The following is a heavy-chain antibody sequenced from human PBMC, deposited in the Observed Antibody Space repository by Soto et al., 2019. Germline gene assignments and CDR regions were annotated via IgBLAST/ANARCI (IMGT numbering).Heavy chain of an antibody. V-gene: IGHV4-4*02. J-gene: IGHJ4*02. CDR3: ARHIAVSGTRGFDH. CDR1: GGSITSNW. D-gene: IGHD2-21*01. CDR2: IFNTGRA. Sequence: QVQLQESGPGLMKPSVTLSLTCAVSGGSITSNWWSWVRQPPGKGLEWIAEIFNTGRANYNPSLMGRLTISMDKSRNHLSLNLNSVTAADAAVYYCARHIAVSGTRGFDHWGQGTLVTVSS.